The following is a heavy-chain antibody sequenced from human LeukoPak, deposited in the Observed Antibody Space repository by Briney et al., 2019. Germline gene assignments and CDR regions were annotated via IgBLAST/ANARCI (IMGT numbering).Heavy chain of an antibody. CDR1: GFTFRSNA. V-gene: IGHV3-30-3*01. CDR2: ISYDGSNK. Sequence: GGSRGLSVAASGFTFRSNAMHWFGQVPAKGLEWVAVISYDGSNKYYADSVKGRFTISRDNSKNTLYLQMNSLRAEDTAVYYCATSMTDDAFDIWGQGTMVTVSS. J-gene: IGHJ3*02. CDR3: ATSMTDDAFDI.